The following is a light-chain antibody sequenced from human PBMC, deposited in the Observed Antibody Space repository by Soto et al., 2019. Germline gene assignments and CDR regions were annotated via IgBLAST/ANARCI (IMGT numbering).Light chain of an antibody. V-gene: IGLV2-8*01. CDR1: SSDVGNYNY. CDR2: EVS. J-gene: IGLJ1*01. CDR3: SSYAGSNNFDV. Sequence: QSALTQPPSASGSPGQSVTISCTGTSSDVGNYNYVSWYQQHPGKAPKLMIYEVSKRPSGVADRFSGSKSGNTASLTVSGLQAEDEADYYCSSYAGSNNFDVFGTGTKLTVL.